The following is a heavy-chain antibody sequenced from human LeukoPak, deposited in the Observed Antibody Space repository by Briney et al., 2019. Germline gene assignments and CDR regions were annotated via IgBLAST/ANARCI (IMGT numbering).Heavy chain of an antibody. Sequence: ASVKVSCKASGYTFTTYYMHWVRQAPGQGLEWMGWVSGNSGGTNYGQKFQGRVTMTRDTSIGTAYMELSRLRSDDTAVYYCARVGDGYNQGDFWHPDLWGRGTLVTVSS. CDR3: ARVGDGYNQGDFWHPDL. J-gene: IGHJ2*01. CDR2: VSGNSGGT. CDR1: GYTFTTYY. V-gene: IGHV1-2*02. D-gene: IGHD5-24*01.